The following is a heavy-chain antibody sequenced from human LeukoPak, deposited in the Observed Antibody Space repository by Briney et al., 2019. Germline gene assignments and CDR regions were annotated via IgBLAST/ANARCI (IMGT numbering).Heavy chain of an antibody. Sequence: GESLKISCKGSGYIINNYWIGWVRQMPGKGLERMGIIYPADSDIRYSPSFQGQVTISADKSISTAYLQWSSLKASDTAMYYCARQEYCSGGSCYTWFDPWGQGTLVIVSS. CDR3: ARQEYCSGGSCYTWFDP. J-gene: IGHJ5*02. V-gene: IGHV5-51*01. D-gene: IGHD2-15*01. CDR1: GYIINNYW. CDR2: IYPADSDI.